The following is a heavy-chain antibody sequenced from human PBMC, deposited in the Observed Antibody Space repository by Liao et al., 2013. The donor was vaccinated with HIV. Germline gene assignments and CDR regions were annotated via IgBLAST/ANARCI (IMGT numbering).Heavy chain of an antibody. J-gene: IGHJ4*02. CDR1: GGSFSDYY. D-gene: IGHD3-3*01. Sequence: QVHLKQWGAGLLKPSETLSLTCAVYGGSFSDYYWTWIRQPPGKGLEWIGEINYSGITNYNPSLKSRVTLLVDTSKNQISLKVSSVTAADTAIYYCATGPRITIFGVVNRSIAYWGQGTPVIVSS. V-gene: IGHV4-34*02. CDR3: ATGPRITIFGVVNRSIAY. CDR2: INYSGIT.